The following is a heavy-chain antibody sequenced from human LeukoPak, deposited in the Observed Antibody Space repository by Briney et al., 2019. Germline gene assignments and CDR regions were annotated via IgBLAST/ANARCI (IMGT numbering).Heavy chain of an antibody. V-gene: IGHV1-2*02. CDR2: INPNSGGT. J-gene: IGHJ4*02. Sequence: GASVRVSCKASGYTFTGYYMHWVRQAPGQGLEWMGWINPNSGGTNYAQKFQGRVTMTRDTSISTAYMELSRLRSDDTAVYYCARGYCSSTSCYYFDYWGQGTLVTVFS. D-gene: IGHD2-2*01. CDR1: GYTFTGYY. CDR3: ARGYCSSTSCYYFDY.